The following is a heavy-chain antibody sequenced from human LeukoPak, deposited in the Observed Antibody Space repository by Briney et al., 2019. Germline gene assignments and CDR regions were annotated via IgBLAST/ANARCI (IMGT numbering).Heavy chain of an antibody. CDR1: GYTFTGYY. J-gene: IGHJ4*02. V-gene: IGHV1-2*02. CDR2: INPNSGGT. CDR3: ARVTPRVAAAGASLWY. Sequence: GASVKVSCKASGYTFTGYYMHRVRQAPGQGLEWMGWINPNSGGTNYAQKFQGRVTMTRDTSISTAYMELSRLRSDDTAVYYCARVTPRVAAAGASLWYWGQGTLVTVSS. D-gene: IGHD6-13*01.